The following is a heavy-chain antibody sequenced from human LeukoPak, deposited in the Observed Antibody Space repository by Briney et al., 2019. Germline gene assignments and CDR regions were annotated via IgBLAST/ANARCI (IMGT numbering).Heavy chain of an antibody. Sequence: GGSLRLSCEGSGFTFDDYTMHWVRQAPGKGLEWVSLINRGRSPTTYAESVKGGYTISRDNRKNSLYLQMNSLRPEDTALYYCAKGPTIPPHYSTTRNYFETKAHFDYWGQGALVTVSS. J-gene: IGHJ4*02. CDR2: INRGRSPT. CDR3: AKGPTIPPHYSTTRNYFETKAHFDY. D-gene: IGHD1-26*01. V-gene: IGHV3-43D*03. CDR1: GFTFDDYT.